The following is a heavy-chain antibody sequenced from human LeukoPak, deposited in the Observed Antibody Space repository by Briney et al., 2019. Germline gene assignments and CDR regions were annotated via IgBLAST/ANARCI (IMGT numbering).Heavy chain of an antibody. D-gene: IGHD2-21*02. CDR1: GFSFSTFA. CDR2: VYAGGSVA. J-gene: IGHJ5*02. Sequence: PGGSLRLSCTASGFSFSTFAMAWVRQAPGRGLDWVSGVYAGGSVANYADSVKGRFTISRHNSKNTLYLQMNNLRVEDMAVYYCAKDLTFGDGRWEFDAWGQGSLVTVSS. CDR3: AKDLTFGDGRWEFDA. V-gene: IGHV3-23*03.